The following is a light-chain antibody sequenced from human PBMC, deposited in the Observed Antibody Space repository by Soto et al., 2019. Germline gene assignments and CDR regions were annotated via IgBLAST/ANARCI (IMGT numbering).Light chain of an antibody. V-gene: IGLV8-61*01. J-gene: IGLJ1*01. CDR1: SGSVSTSYY. CDR3: VLYMGSGISV. CDR2: STN. Sequence: QAVVTQEPSFSVSPGGTVTLTCGLSSGSVSTSYYPSWYQQTPGQAPRTLIYSTNTRSSGVPDRFSGSILENKAALTITGAQADDESDYYCVLYMGSGISVFGTGTKVTVL.